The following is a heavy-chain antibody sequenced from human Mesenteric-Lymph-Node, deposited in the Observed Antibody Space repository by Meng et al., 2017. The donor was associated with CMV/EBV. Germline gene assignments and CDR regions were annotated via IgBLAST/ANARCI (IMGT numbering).Heavy chain of an antibody. J-gene: IGHJ3*02. CDR3: VREMTARGVDAFDM. CDR1: GFTFSNYD. V-gene: IGHV3-13*04. D-gene: IGHD6-6*01. CDR2: IGTVGGT. Sequence: GESLKISCEGSGFTFSNYDMHWVRQIPGKGLEWVSGIGTVGGTFYPVSVKGRFTISRENAKNSLYLQMDSLRAGDTAVYYCVREMTARGVDAFDMWGQGTMVTVSS.